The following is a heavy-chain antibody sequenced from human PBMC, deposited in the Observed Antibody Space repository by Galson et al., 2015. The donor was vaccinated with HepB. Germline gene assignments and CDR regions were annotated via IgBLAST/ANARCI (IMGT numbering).Heavy chain of an antibody. CDR2: IWYDGSKT. CDR1: GFTFGSYG. Sequence: SLRLSCAGSGFTFGSYGMHWVRQAPGEGLEWVALIWYDGSKTLYADSVKGRFTIARDNSKNTVDLQMNTLRAEDTAVYYCTRYNGNQQALDYWGQGTLVTVSS. D-gene: IGHD1-14*01. V-gene: IGHV3-33*01. CDR3: TRYNGNQQALDY. J-gene: IGHJ4*02.